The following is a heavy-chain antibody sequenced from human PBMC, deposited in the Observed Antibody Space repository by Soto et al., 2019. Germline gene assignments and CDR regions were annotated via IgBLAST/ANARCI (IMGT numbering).Heavy chain of an antibody. Sequence: QVQLVESGGGLVKPGGSLRLSCAASGFTLSDYYLSWIRQAQGKGLEWVSYISSSGSTIYYADSVKGRFTISRDNAKNSLYLQMNSLRAEDTAVYYCARVGYNWNYYRWFDPWGQGTLVTVSS. V-gene: IGHV3-11*01. J-gene: IGHJ5*02. CDR1: GFTLSDYY. CDR3: ARVGYNWNYYRWFDP. CDR2: ISSSGSTI. D-gene: IGHD1-7*01.